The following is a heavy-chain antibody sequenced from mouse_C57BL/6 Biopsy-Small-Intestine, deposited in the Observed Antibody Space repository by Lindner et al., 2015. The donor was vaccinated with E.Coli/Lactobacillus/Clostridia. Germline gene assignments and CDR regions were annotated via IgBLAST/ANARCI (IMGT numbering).Heavy chain of an antibody. CDR1: GFTFSDYG. D-gene: IGHD2-4*01. V-gene: IGHV5-17*01. Sequence: VQLQEVWGGLVKPGGSLKLSCAASGFTFSDYGMHWVRQAPEKGLEWVAYISSGSSTIYYADTVKGRFTISRDNAKNTLFLQMTSLRSEDTAMYYCAGGDYDRSWFAYWGQGTLVTVSA. CDR2: ISSGSSTI. J-gene: IGHJ3*01. CDR3: AGGDYDRSWFAY.